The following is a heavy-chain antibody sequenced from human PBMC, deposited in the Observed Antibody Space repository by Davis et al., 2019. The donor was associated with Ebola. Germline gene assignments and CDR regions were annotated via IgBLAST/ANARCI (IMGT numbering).Heavy chain of an antibody. V-gene: IGHV3-23*01. Sequence: GGSLRLSCSASGFTFGSYAMNWVRQSPARGLEWVSAISATGDTTSYADSVEGRFPISRDNSKKTVYLQMNNLRPEDTAMYYCAKKGGPFVTTVTPFDSWGQGTLVSVSS. CDR3: AKKGGPFVTTVTPFDS. D-gene: IGHD4-17*01. CDR1: GFTFGSYA. J-gene: IGHJ4*02. CDR2: ISATGDTT.